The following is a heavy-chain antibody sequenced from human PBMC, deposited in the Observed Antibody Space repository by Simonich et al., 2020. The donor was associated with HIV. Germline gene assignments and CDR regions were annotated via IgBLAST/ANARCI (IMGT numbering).Heavy chain of an antibody. CDR2: INHSGST. Sequence: QVQLQQWGAGLLKPSETLSLTCAVYGGSFSGYYWIWIRQAPGKGLEWIGEINHSGSTTYNPSHKSRVTISVDTSKKQFSLKLSSVTAADTAVYYCARRGVAYPPGFDYWGQGTLLTVSS. CDR3: ARRGVAYPPGFDY. V-gene: IGHV4-34*01. CDR1: GGSFSGYY. J-gene: IGHJ4*02. D-gene: IGHD3-3*01.